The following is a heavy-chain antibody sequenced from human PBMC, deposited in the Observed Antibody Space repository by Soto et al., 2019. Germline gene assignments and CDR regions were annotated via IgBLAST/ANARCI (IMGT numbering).Heavy chain of an antibody. J-gene: IGHJ4*02. Sequence: GGSLRLSCAASGFTFSSYWMSWVRQAPGKGLEWVVNIKQDGSEKYYVDSVKGRFTISRDNAKNSLYLQMNSLRAEDTAVYYCARDTRRGSYGYWGQGTLVTVSS. D-gene: IGHD1-26*01. CDR1: GFTFSSYW. V-gene: IGHV3-7*01. CDR3: ARDTRRGSYGY. CDR2: IKQDGSEK.